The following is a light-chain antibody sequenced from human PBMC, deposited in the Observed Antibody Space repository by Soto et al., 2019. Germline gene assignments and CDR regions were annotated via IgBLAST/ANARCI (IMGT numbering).Light chain of an antibody. V-gene: IGLV1-40*01. CDR2: NND. Sequence: QLVLTQPPSVSGAPGQRVTVSCTGSSSNIGAGHHVHWYQQLPGTAPKLLIYNNDNRPSGVPDRFSGSKSGTSASLAISGLQAEAEAEYYCQSYDTSLSDVLFGGGTKVTVL. CDR1: SSNIGAGHH. J-gene: IGLJ2*01. CDR3: QSYDTSLSDVL.